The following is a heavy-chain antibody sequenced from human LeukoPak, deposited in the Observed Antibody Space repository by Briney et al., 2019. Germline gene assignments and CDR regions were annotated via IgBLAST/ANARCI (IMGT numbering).Heavy chain of an antibody. J-gene: IGHJ6*02. Sequence: SQTLSLTCTVSGGSISSGGYYWSWLRQHPGTGLEWIGYIYYSGSTYYNPSLKSRVTISVDTSKNQFSLKLSSVTAADTAVYYCARVKSGTMVRGVISHYYYGMDVWGQGTTVTVSS. CDR1: GGSISSGGYY. CDR3: ARVKSGTMVRGVISHYYYGMDV. CDR2: IYYSGST. D-gene: IGHD3-10*01. V-gene: IGHV4-31*03.